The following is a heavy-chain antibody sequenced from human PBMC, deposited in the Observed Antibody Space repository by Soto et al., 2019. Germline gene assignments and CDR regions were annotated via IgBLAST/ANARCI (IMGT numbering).Heavy chain of an antibody. Sequence: QVQLQESGPGLVRPSETLSLTCTVSGGSLITYYWSWIRQPPGKGLEWIGYIFYSGGTNYNPSLNSRVTISADTSKNQFSLKLSSVTAADTAVYYCARFYYDGSRYHSALDHWGQRILVTVSS. D-gene: IGHD3-22*01. CDR3: ARFYYDGSRYHSALDH. CDR2: IFYSGGT. J-gene: IGHJ4*02. CDR1: GGSLITYY. V-gene: IGHV4-59*01.